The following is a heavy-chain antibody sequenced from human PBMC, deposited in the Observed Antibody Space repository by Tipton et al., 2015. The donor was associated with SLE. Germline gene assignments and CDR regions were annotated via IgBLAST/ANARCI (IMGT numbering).Heavy chain of an antibody. J-gene: IGHJ3*02. Sequence: TLSLTCTVSGSSISSSSYYWGWIRQPPGKGLEWIGSIYYSGSTYYNPSLKSRVTISVDTSKNQFSLKLSSVTAADTAVYYCARERKGTDAFDIWGQGTMVTVSS. CDR3: ARERKGTDAFDI. CDR1: GSSISSSSYY. D-gene: IGHD1-1*01. CDR2: IYYSGST. V-gene: IGHV4-39*07.